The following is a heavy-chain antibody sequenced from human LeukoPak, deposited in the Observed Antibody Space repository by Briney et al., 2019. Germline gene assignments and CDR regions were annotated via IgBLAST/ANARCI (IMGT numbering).Heavy chain of an antibody. CDR1: GGSITSTNY. CDR3: ARAAYGSGSYYVVNFDY. V-gene: IGHV4-4*02. Sequence: PSGTLSLTCGVSGGSITSTNYWTWVRQPPGKGLEWIGEVNLQGSTNYNPSLMGRVAISVDMSENHTSLQLTSVTAADTAVYYCARAAYGSGSYYVVNFDYWGQGTLVTVSS. CDR2: VNLQGST. J-gene: IGHJ4*02. D-gene: IGHD3-10*01.